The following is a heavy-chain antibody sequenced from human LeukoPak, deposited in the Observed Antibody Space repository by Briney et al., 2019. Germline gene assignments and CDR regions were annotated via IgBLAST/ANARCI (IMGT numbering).Heavy chain of an antibody. J-gene: IGHJ4*02. V-gene: IGHV3-49*04. CDR1: GFTFGDYA. CDR2: IASETCGGTA. CDR3: TRDQTPYY. Sequence: GGSLRLSCTASGFTFGDYAMTWVRQAPGKGLEWVGFIASETCGGTAEYAASVKGRFIISRDDSKSIAYLQMNSLKTEDTAVYYCTRDQTPYYWGQGTLVTVSS.